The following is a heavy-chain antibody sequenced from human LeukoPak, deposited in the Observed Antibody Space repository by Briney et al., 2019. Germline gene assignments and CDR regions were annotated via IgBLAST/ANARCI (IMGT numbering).Heavy chain of an antibody. CDR1: GFTFSSYA. J-gene: IGHJ4*02. Sequence: GRSLRLSCAASGFTFSSYAMHWVRQAPGKGLEWVAVIPYDGSNKYYADSVKGRFTISRDNSKNTLYLQMNSLRAEDTAVYYCARAVVVVAAGDYWGQGTLVTVSS. D-gene: IGHD2-15*01. CDR2: IPYDGSNK. CDR3: ARAVVVVAAGDY. V-gene: IGHV3-30-3*01.